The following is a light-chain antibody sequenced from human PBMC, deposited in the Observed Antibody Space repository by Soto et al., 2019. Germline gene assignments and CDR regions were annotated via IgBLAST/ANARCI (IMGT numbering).Light chain of an antibody. CDR1: SSDVGGYNY. CDR2: DVS. Sequence: QSALTQPASVSGSPGQSITISCSGTSSDVGGYNYVFWYQHHPGKAPKLMIYDVSNRPSGVSNRFSGSKSGNTASLTISGLQAEDEADYYCSSYTISSTYVFGTGTKLTVL. CDR3: SSYTISSTYV. J-gene: IGLJ1*01. V-gene: IGLV2-14*03.